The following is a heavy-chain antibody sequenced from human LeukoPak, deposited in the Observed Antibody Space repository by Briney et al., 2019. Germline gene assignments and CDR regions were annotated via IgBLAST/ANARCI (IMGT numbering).Heavy chain of an antibody. Sequence: SETLSLTCTVSGGSISSSSSFWGWIRQPPGKGLEWIGHIKNGGSPNYNPPLKSRVTISLDTTKNQFSLTVSSVTAADTAVYYCARLTWITDYWGQGTLVTVSS. CDR1: GGSISSSSSF. J-gene: IGHJ4*02. CDR2: IKNGGSP. V-gene: IGHV4-39*01. D-gene: IGHD5-12*01. CDR3: ARLTWITDY.